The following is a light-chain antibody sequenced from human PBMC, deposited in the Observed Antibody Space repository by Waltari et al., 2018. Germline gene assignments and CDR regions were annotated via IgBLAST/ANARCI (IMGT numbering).Light chain of an antibody. CDR1: SSDVGSYHL. CDR3: CSYAGSSTWV. Sequence: QSARTQHATVSGSHGQSITIARPVTSSDVGSYHLSYLSQQHPGNAPKLMMYEGSQRPSGVSNRFSGSKSGNTASLTISGLQAEDEADYYCCSYAGSSTWVFGGGTKLTGL. V-gene: IGLV2-23*01. CDR2: EGS. J-gene: IGLJ3*02.